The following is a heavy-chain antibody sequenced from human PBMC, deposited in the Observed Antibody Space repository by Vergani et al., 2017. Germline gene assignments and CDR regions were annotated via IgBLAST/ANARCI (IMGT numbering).Heavy chain of an antibody. CDR1: GFTFIMHA. CDR2: LSASDRRT. D-gene: IGHD6-25*01. CDR3: ARRMSAAVHSLDY. J-gene: IGHJ4*02. Sequence: EVQLLESGGGLAQPGGSLRLSCAASGFTFIMHAMSWVRQAPGKGLEWVSTLSASDRRTHYADSVKGRFTISRDNSKDTLYLQMNSLRAEDTAVYYCARRMSAAVHSLDYWGQGTLVTVSS. V-gene: IGHV3-23*01.